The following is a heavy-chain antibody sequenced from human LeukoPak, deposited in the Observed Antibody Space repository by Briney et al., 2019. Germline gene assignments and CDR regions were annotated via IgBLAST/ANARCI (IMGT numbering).Heavy chain of an antibody. V-gene: IGHV4-4*07. Sequence: PSETLSLTCTVSGGSISSYYWIWIRQPAGEGRVWIGRIYTSESTNYHPSLKSRVTMSVDTSKTHFSLKLSSVTDADAAVYYCARASGKGYCSSNSCYQYCAFDIWGQGTIVTVSS. D-gene: IGHD2-2*01. CDR3: ARASGKGYCSSNSCYQYCAFDI. CDR1: GGSISSYY. J-gene: IGHJ3*02. CDR2: IYTSEST.